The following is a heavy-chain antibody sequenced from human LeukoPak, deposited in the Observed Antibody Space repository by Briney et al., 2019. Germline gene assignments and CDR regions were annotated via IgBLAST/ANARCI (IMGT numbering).Heavy chain of an antibody. CDR3: ARVGDSSDYYASDI. CDR2: INHSEGT. V-gene: IGHV4-34*01. J-gene: IGHJ3*02. Sequence: SETLSLTCAVYGGSFSGYYWSWIRQPPGKGLEWIGEINHSEGTNYNPSLKSRVTISVDTSKNQFSLKLSSVTAADTAVYYCARVGDSSDYYASDIWGQGAMVTVSS. D-gene: IGHD3-22*01. CDR1: GGSFSGYY.